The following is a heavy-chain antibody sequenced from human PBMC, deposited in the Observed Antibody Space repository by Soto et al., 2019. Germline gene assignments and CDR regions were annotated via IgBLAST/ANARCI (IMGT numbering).Heavy chain of an antibody. CDR1: GFTFSNAW. D-gene: IGHD1-1*01. CDR3: TTAWNGDYYYYGMDV. V-gene: IGHV3-15*01. J-gene: IGHJ6*02. CDR2: IKSKTDGGTT. Sequence: GGSLRLSCAASGFTFSNAWMSWVRQTPGKGLEWVGRIKSKTDGGTTDYAAPVKGRFTISRDDSKNTLYLQMNSLKTEDTAVYYCTTAWNGDYYYYGMDVWGQGTTVTVSS.